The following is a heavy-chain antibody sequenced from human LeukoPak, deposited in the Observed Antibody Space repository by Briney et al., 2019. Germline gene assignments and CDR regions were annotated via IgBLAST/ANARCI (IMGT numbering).Heavy chain of an antibody. D-gene: IGHD1-26*01. CDR3: ATAGATPQGRYNWFDP. V-gene: IGHV4-39*07. J-gene: IGHJ5*02. CDR1: GGSIRSTTYY. CDR2: IYYSGNT. Sequence: SETLSLTCTVSGGSIRSTTYYWGWIRQPPGKGLEWIGSIYYSGNTYHSPSLMSRVTISVDTSKNQFSLNLSSVTAADTAVYYCATAGATPQGRYNWFDPWGQGTLVTVSS.